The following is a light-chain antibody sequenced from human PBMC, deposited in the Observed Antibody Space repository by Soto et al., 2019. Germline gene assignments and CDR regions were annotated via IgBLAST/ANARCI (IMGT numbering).Light chain of an antibody. CDR2: DVD. Sequence: QSALTQPASVSGSPGQSITISCTGTSSDVGGYNYVCWFQQHPGKAPKLMIYDVDNRPSGVSNRFSGSKSGNTASLTISGLQAEDEADYYCSSYTSITTHVVFGGGTKVTVL. CDR1: SSDVGGYNY. V-gene: IGLV2-14*01. CDR3: SSYTSITTHVV. J-gene: IGLJ2*01.